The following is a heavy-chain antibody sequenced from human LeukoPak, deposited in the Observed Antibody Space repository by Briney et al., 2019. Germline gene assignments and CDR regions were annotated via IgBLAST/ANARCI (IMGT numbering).Heavy chain of an antibody. V-gene: IGHV3-53*01. CDR2: IYSGGST. CDR3: ARDGMGYSYGVDAFDI. D-gene: IGHD5-18*01. CDR1: GFTVSSNY. J-gene: IGHJ3*02. Sequence: PGGSLRLSCAASGFTVSSNYMSWVRQAPGKGLEWVSVIYSGGSTYYADSVKGRFTISRDNSKNTLYLQMNSLRAEDTAVYYCARDGMGYSYGVDAFDIWGQGTMVTVSS.